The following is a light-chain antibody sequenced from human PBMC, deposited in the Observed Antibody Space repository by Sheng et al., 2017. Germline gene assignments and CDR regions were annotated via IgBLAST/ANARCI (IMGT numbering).Light chain of an antibody. V-gene: IGLV1-44*01. Sequence: QTVVIQPPSASGTTGQRVTISCSGSHSNIGSNIVNWYKQVPGTAPKLLILVINIRPSGVPDRFSGSRSGASASLAISGLQSDDEGDYYCATWDDTLNGWVFGGGTKLAVL. CDR1: HSNIGSNI. CDR3: ATWDDTLNGWV. CDR2: VIN. J-gene: IGLJ3*02.